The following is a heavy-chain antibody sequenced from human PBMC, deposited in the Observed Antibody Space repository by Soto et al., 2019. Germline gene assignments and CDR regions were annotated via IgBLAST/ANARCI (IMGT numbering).Heavy chain of an antibody. CDR2: INPNSGGT. CDR3: ARARYFDWPVYDY. V-gene: IGHV1-2*02. J-gene: IGHJ4*02. Sequence: GASVKVSCKASGYTLTGYYMHWVRQAPGQGLEWMGWINPNSGGTNYAQKFQGRVTMTRDTSISTAYMELSRLRSDDTAVYYCARARYFDWPVYDYWGQGTLVTVSS. D-gene: IGHD3-9*01. CDR1: GYTLTGYY.